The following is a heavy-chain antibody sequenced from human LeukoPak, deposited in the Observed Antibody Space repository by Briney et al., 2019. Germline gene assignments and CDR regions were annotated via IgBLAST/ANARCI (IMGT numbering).Heavy chain of an antibody. CDR3: TRQGGYCSSTSCYHFDY. V-gene: IGHV3-73*01. J-gene: IGHJ4*02. CDR2: IRSKANSYAT. D-gene: IGHD2-2*01. Sequence: GGSLRLSCAASGFTFSGSAMHWVRRASGKGLEWVGRIRSKANSYATAYAASVKGRFTISRDDSKNTAYLQMNSLKTEDTAVYYCTRQGGYCSSTSCYHFDYWGQGTQVTVSS. CDR1: GFTFSGSA.